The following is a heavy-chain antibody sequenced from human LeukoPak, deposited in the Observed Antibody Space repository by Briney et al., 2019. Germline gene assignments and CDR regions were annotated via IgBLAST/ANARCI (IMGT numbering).Heavy chain of an antibody. CDR3: ARHRTPWSEFDY. Sequence: SETLSLTCTLSGGSISSYYWSWIRQPPGKGLEWIGYIYYSGSTNYNPSLKSRVTISVDTSKNQFSLKLSSVTAADTAVYYCARHRTPWSEFDYWGQGTQVTVSS. D-gene: IGHD2-15*01. V-gene: IGHV4-59*08. J-gene: IGHJ4*02. CDR1: GGSISSYY. CDR2: IYYSGST.